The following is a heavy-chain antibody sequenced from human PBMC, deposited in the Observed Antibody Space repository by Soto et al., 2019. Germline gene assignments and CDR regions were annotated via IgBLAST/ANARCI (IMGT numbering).Heavy chain of an antibody. J-gene: IGHJ3*02. Sequence: PWGSLRLSGAASGISYSSYRMHCFRHAPNKEIEWVAVISYDGSNKYYADSVKGRFTISRDNSKNTLYLQMNSLSAEDTAVYYCARDLARGSSWHDACDIWGQVTMV. D-gene: IGHD6-6*01. CDR2: ISYDGSNK. CDR3: ARDLARGSSWHDACDI. CDR1: GISYSSYR. V-gene: IGHV3-30-3*01.